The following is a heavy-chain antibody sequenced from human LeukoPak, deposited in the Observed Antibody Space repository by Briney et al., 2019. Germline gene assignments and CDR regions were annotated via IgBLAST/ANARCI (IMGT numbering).Heavy chain of an antibody. Sequence: SETLSLTCTVSGGSISSYYWSWIRQPPGKGLEWIGYIYYSGSTNYNPSLKSRVTISVDTSKNQFSLKLSFVTAAATAVDYCARHELTTFGGFDSWGQGTLVTVSS. D-gene: IGHD3-16*01. J-gene: IGHJ4*02. V-gene: IGHV4-59*08. CDR2: IYYSGST. CDR3: ARHELTTFGGFDS. CDR1: GGSISSYY.